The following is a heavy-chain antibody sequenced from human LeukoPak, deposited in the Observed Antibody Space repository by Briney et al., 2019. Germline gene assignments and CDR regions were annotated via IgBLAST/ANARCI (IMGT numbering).Heavy chain of an antibody. V-gene: IGHV4-39*07. Sequence: SETLSLTCTVSGGSISSSSYYWGWIRQPPGKGLEWIGSIYYSGSTYYNPSLKSRVTISVDTSKNQFSLKLSSVTAADTAVYYCARAKPRPDCSSTSCRRNNWFDPWGQGTLVTVSS. CDR1: GGSISSSSYY. D-gene: IGHD2-2*01. CDR2: IYYSGST. J-gene: IGHJ5*02. CDR3: ARAKPRPDCSSTSCRRNNWFDP.